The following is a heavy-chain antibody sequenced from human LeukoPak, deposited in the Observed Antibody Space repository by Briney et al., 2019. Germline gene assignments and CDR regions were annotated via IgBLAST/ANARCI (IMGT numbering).Heavy chain of an antibody. CDR2: IGSSGSTI. CDR1: GFTFSDYY. V-gene: IGHV3-11*04. J-gene: IGHJ6*03. Sequence: PGGSLRLSCAASGFTFSDYYMSWNRQAPGKGLEWVSYIGSSGSTIYYADSVKGRFTISRDNAKNSLYLQMNSLRAEDTAVYYCARYYYDSSGYLYYYYMEVWGKGPRSPSP. D-gene: IGHD3-22*01. CDR3: ARYYYDSSGYLYYYYMEV.